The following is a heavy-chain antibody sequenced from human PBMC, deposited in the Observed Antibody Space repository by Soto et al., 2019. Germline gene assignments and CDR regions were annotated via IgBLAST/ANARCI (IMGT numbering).Heavy chain of an antibody. CDR1: GFTFSSYG. Sequence: LRLSCAASGFTFSSYGMHWVRQAPGKGLEWVAVISYDGSNKYYADSVKGRFTISRDNSKNTLYLQMSSLRAEDTAVYYCAKHGGGDTFDYWGQGTLVTVSS. D-gene: IGHD2-21*02. CDR2: ISYDGSNK. J-gene: IGHJ4*02. CDR3: AKHGGGDTFDY. V-gene: IGHV3-30*18.